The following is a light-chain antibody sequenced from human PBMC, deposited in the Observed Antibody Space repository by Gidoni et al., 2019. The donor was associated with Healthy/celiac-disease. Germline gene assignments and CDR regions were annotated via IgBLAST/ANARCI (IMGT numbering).Light chain of an antibody. J-gene: IGLJ2*01. CDR2: QDS. CDR1: TLGDKY. CDR3: KAWESSTVV. V-gene: IGLV3-1*01. Sequence: SYELTQPPSVSVSPGQTASITCSGDTLGDKYACWYQQKPGQSPVLVTYQDSKRPSGIPERFSGSKSGNTATLTISGTQAMDEADYYCKAWESSTVVFGGGTKLTVL.